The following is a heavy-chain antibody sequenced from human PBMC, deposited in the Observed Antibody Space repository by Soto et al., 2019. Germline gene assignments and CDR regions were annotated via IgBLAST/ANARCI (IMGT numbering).Heavy chain of an antibody. CDR3: ARHRLRIAAAGTGDWFDP. CDR2: IYYSGST. V-gene: IGHV4-39*01. D-gene: IGHD6-13*01. Sequence: SETLSLTCTVSGGSISSSSYYWGWIRQPPGKGLEWIGSIYYSGSTYYNPSLKSRVTISVDTSKNQFSLKLSSVTAADTAVYYCARHRLRIAAAGTGDWFDPWGQGTLVTVSS. CDR1: GGSISSSSYY. J-gene: IGHJ5*02.